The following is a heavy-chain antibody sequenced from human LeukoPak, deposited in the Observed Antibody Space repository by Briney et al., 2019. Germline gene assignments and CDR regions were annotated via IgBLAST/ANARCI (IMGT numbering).Heavy chain of an antibody. V-gene: IGHV4-34*01. D-gene: IGHD4-17*01. CDR1: GGSFSGYY. J-gene: IGHJ4*02. CDR3: ARGPKRTVNRYFDY. CDR2: INHSGST. Sequence: PSETLSLTCAVYGGSFSGYYWSWIRQPPGKGLEWIGEINHSGSTNYNPSLKSRVTISVDTSKNQFSLKLSSVTAADTAVYYCARGPKRTVNRYFDYWGQGTLVTVSS.